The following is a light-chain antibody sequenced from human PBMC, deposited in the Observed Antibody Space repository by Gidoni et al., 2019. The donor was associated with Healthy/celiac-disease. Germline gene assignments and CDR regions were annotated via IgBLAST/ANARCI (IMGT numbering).Light chain of an antibody. V-gene: IGKV1-33*01. J-gene: IGKJ4*01. CDR1: QDISNY. CDR3: QQYDNLPPLT. CDR2: DES. Sequence: DIQLTQSPSALSASVGDRVTITCQASQDISNYLNWYQQKPGKAPKLLIYDESYWETGVPSRFSGSGSGTDFTFTISSLQPEDISTFYCQQYDNLPPLTFGGGTKVEIK.